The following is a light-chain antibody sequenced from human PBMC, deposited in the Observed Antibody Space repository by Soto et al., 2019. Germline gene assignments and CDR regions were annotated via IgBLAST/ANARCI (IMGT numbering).Light chain of an antibody. CDR2: GAS. CDR1: QSVNSY. V-gene: IGKV3-15*01. Sequence: EIVMTQSPATLSVSPGERATLSCRASQSVNSYLAWYQQKPGQAPRLLISGASTRATGIPARFSGSGSETKFTLTISSRQSEDFAVYYCQQYNNWWTFGQGTKVE. CDR3: QQYNNWWT. J-gene: IGKJ1*01.